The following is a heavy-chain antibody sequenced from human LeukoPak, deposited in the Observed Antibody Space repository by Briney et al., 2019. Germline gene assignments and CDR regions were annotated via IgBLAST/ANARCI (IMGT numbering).Heavy chain of an antibody. CDR2: ISSSGGST. D-gene: IGHD6-13*01. V-gene: IGHV3-23*01. J-gene: IGHJ4*02. CDR1: GFTFSSYA. CDR3: AKGGRYSSSCDY. Sequence: GGSLRLSCAASGFTFSSYAMSWVRQAPGKGLEWVSAISSSGGSTYYADSVKGRFTISRDNSKNTLYLQMNSLRAEDTAVYYCAKGGRYSSSCDYWGQGTLVTVSS.